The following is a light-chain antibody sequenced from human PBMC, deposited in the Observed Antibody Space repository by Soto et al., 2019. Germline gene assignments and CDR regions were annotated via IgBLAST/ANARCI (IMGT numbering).Light chain of an antibody. J-gene: IGKJ5*01. CDR3: QQSSTTPIT. CDR2: VAS. CDR1: QSIGRS. Sequence: DIQMTQSPSSLSASIRDRVTIPCRASQSIGRSVSWYQQKPGKAPKLLISVASSLHSGVPARFSGRGSGTDFTLTISSLQPEDFATYYCQQSSTTPITFGQGTRLEIK. V-gene: IGKV1-39*01.